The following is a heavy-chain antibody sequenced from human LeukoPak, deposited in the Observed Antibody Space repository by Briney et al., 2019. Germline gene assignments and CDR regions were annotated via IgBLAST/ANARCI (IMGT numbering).Heavy chain of an antibody. CDR2: ISSSSSTI. V-gene: IGHV3-48*01. D-gene: IGHD6-6*01. J-gene: IGHJ4*02. CDR3: ARGGPYSSSSLFY. CDR1: GFTFSSYS. Sequence: GGSLRLSCAASGFTFSSYSMNWVRQAPGKGLEWVSYISSSSSTIYYADSVKGRFTISRDNVKNSLYLQMHSLRAEDTAVYYCARGGPYSSSSLFYWGQGTLVTVSS.